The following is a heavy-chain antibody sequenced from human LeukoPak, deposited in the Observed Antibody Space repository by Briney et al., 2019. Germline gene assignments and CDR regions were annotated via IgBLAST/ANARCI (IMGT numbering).Heavy chain of an antibody. CDR2: ISGSGGST. D-gene: IGHD5-18*01. Sequence: QSGGSLRLSCAASGFTFSNAWMSWVRQAPGKGLEWVSAISGSGGSTYYADSVKGWFTISRDNSKNTLYLQMNSLRAEDTAVYYCAKASHGHSYGPSDYWGQGTLVTVSS. V-gene: IGHV3-23*01. CDR3: AKASHGHSYGPSDY. CDR1: GFTFSNAW. J-gene: IGHJ4*02.